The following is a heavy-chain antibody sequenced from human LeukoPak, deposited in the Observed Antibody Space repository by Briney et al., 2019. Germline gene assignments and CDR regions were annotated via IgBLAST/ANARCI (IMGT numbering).Heavy chain of an antibody. D-gene: IGHD3-22*01. V-gene: IGHV4-38-2*02. CDR1: GYSISSGYY. Sequence: PSETLSLTCTVSGYSISSGYYWGWIRQPPGKGLEWIGSIYHSGSTYYNPSLKSRVTISVDTSKNQFSLKLNSVTAADTAVYYCARGGYYDSSGFYNWFDPWGQGTLVTVSS. J-gene: IGHJ5*02. CDR2: IYHSGST. CDR3: ARGGYYDSSGFYNWFDP.